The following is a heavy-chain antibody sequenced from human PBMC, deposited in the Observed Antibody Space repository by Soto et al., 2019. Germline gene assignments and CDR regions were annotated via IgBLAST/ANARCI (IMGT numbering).Heavy chain of an antibody. CDR2: ISSSGDGT. CDR1: GFTFNSYA. V-gene: IGHV3-23*01. Sequence: GGSLRLSCAASGFTFNSYAMTWVRQAPGKGLEWVSIISSSGDGTYYVDSVKGRFTISRDNSRNTLNLQMNSLRAEDTAVYYCARDPRNLGFDPWGQGTLVTVSS. CDR3: ARDPRNLGFDP. J-gene: IGHJ5*02. D-gene: IGHD1-1*01.